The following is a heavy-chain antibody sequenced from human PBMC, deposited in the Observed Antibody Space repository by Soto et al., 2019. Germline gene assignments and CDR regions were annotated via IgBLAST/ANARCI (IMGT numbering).Heavy chain of an antibody. CDR3: ARDPGGTSLYIFDY. V-gene: IGHV1-69*13. CDR1: GGTFSSYA. Sequence: SVKVSCKASGGTFSSYAISWVRQAPGQGLEWMGGIIPIFGTASYAQKFQGRVTITADESASTAYMELSSLRSEDTAVYYCARDPGGTSLYIFDYWGQGTLVTVSS. J-gene: IGHJ4*02. D-gene: IGHD2-2*02. CDR2: IIPIFGTA.